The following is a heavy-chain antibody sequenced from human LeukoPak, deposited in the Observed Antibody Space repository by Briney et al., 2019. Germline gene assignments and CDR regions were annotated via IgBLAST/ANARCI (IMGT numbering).Heavy chain of an antibody. CDR2: IYSGGST. V-gene: IGHV3-53*01. J-gene: IGHJ4*02. CDR1: GFTVSSNY. CDR3: ARDIMAYDSSGYCFDY. Sequence: GGSLRLSCVASGFTVSSNYMSWVRQAPGKGLEWVSVIYSGGSTYYADSVKGRFTISRDNSKNTLYLQMNSLRAEDTAVYYCARDIMAYDSSGYCFDYWGQGTLVTVSS. D-gene: IGHD3-22*01.